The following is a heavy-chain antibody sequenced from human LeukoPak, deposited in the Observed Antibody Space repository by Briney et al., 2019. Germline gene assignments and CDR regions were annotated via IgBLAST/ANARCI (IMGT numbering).Heavy chain of an antibody. CDR3: ARDHHDVLTGYYSNYYNYYYMDV. D-gene: IGHD3-9*01. J-gene: IGHJ6*03. V-gene: IGHV3-7*01. Sequence: GSLRLSCVASGFTFNSYWMSWVRQAPGKGLEWVANIKEDGTEKYYVDSVRGRFTLSRDNAENSLYLQMSSLRAEDTAVYYCARDHHDVLTGYYSNYYNYYYMDVWGKGTTVTVSS. CDR1: GFTFNSYW. CDR2: IKEDGTEK.